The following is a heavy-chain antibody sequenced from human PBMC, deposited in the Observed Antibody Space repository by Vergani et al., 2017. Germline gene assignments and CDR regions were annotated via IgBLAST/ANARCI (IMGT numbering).Heavy chain of an antibody. CDR2: IYYSGST. J-gene: IGHJ6*03. Sequence: QVQLQESGPGLVKPSETLSLTCTVSGGSISSYYWSWIRQPPGKGLEWIGYIYYSGSTNYNPSLKSRLTISVDTSKNQFSLKLSSVTAADTAVYYCARVLAATDPGTLHPYYYYYMDVWGKGTTVTVSS. CDR1: GGSISSYY. D-gene: IGHD1-26*01. CDR3: ARVLAATDPGTLHPYYYYYMDV. V-gene: IGHV4-59*01.